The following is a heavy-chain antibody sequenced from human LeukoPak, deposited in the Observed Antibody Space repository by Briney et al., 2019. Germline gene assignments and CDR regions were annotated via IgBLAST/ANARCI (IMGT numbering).Heavy chain of an antibody. J-gene: IGHJ4*02. CDR3: ARGKRRFDY. Sequence: GGPLTLSCEASGFSFSESYMSWIRQAPGKGLQWVAYISGSGSSIYYADSVRGRFTVSRDNARNSLYLHMNSLKADDTAVYYCARGKRRFDYWGQGTLVTVSS. CDR2: ISGSGSSI. V-gene: IGHV3-11*01. CDR1: GFSFSESY.